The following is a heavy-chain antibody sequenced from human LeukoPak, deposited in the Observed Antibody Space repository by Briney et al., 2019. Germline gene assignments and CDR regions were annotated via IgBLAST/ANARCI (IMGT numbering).Heavy chain of an antibody. V-gene: IGHV3-74*01. J-gene: IGHJ4*02. CDR2: INSDGSTI. CDR1: GFTFSTSW. CDR3: ARGGVMYDY. D-gene: IGHD2-8*01. Sequence: GGSLRLSCAGSGFTFSTSWMHWVRQAPGQGLVWVSRINSDGSTINYADSVQGRITISRDNAKSTLYLQMNSLGAEDTAVYYCARGGVMYDYWGQGTLVTVSS.